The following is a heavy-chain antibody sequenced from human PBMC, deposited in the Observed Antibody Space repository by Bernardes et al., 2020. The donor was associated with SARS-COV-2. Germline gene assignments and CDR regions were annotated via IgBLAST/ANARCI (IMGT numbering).Heavy chain of an antibody. Sequence: GGSLRLSCVASGFTFSLSGMHWVRQAPGKGLEWVSFISYEGSNTYYADSVKGRFTVSRDNSKSTQRITALKKKHSLRAEDTAVYYCASIKLPDYWGQGTLVTVSS. CDR1: GFTFSLSG. J-gene: IGHJ4*02. CDR3: ASIKLPDY. D-gene: IGHD2-15*01. V-gene: IGHV3-30*03. CDR2: ISYEGSNT.